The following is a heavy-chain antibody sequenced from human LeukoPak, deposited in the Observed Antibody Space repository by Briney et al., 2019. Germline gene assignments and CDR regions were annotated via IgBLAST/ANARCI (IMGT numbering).Heavy chain of an antibody. CDR2: INWNGGST. D-gene: IGHD3-10*01. V-gene: IGHV3-20*04. J-gene: IGHJ2*01. CDR3: ARDRGRGLDRYFDL. CDR1: GFTFDDYG. Sequence: PGGSLRLTCAASGFTFDDYGMSWVRQAPGKGLEWVSGINWNGGSTGYADSVKGRFTISRDNAKNSLYLQMNSLRAEDTALYYCARDRGRGLDRYFDLWGRGTLVTVSS.